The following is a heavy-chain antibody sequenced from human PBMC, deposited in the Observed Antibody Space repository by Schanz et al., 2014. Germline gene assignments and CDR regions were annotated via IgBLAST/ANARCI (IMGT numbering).Heavy chain of an antibody. D-gene: IGHD3-3*01. CDR1: GYTLSSYG. CDR2: IIPNLGSA. V-gene: IGHV1-69*04. J-gene: IGHJ5*02. CDR3: ARGNTIFGVVILGWLDP. Sequence: QVQLVQSGAEVKKPGSSVTVSCKASGYTLSSYGISWVRQAPGQGLEWMGRIIPNLGSANYAQKFQGRVTITADKSTSTVYMELSSLRSEDTAIYYCARGNTIFGVVILGWLDPWGQGTLVTVSS.